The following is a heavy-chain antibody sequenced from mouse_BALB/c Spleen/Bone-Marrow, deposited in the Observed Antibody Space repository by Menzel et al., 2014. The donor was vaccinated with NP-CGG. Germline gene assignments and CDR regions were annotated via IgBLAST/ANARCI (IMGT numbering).Heavy chain of an antibody. CDR3: ARRAFYALDY. J-gene: IGHJ4*01. Sequence: EVHLVESGGGLVKPGGSLKLSCAASGFAFSSYDMSWVRQTPEKRLEWVAYISSGCGSTYYADTVKGRFTISRDNAKNTLYLQMNSLKSEDTALYYCARRAFYALDYWGQGTSVTVSS. CDR1: GFAFSSYD. CDR2: ISSGCGST. V-gene: IGHV5-12-1*01.